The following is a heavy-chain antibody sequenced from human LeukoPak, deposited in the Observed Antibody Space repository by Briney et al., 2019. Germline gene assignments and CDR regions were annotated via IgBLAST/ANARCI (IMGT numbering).Heavy chain of an antibody. V-gene: IGHV4-59*01. CDR2: IYYSGST. CDR1: GGSISSYY. Sequence: SETLSLTCTVSGGSISSYYWSWIRQPPGKGLEWIGYIYYSGSTNYNPSLKSRVTISVDTSKNQFSLKLSSVTAADTAVYYCARDSSPYTPTAGHFDYWGQGTLVTVSS. D-gene: IGHD6-13*01. CDR3: ARDSSPYTPTAGHFDY. J-gene: IGHJ4*02.